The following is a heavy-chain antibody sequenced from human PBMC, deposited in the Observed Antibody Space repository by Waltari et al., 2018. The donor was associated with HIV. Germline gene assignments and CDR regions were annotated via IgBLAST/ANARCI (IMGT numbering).Heavy chain of an antibody. D-gene: IGHD3-3*01. CDR3: ARVDFSSGNWFDP. CDR1: GYTFTSYD. J-gene: IGHJ5*02. Sequence: QVQLVQSGAEVKKPGASVKVSCKASGYTFTSYDINWVRQATGQGLEWMGWMNRKRGKRGYAQKVQDRVTMTRNTSRSTADMELSSLRSEDTAVYYCARVDFSSGNWFDPWGQGTLVTVSS. CDR2: MNRKRGKR. V-gene: IGHV1-8*01.